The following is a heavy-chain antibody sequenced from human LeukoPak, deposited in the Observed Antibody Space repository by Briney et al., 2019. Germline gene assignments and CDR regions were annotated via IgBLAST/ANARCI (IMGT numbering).Heavy chain of an antibody. D-gene: IGHD3-10*01. Sequence: VASVKVSCKASGYTFTGYYMHWVRQAPGQGLEWMGWINPNSGGTNYAQKFQGRVTMTRDTSISTAYMELSRLRSDDTAVYYCAREFTYYYGSGSVGYWGQGTLVTVSS. CDR3: AREFTYYYGSGSVGY. CDR2: INPNSGGT. V-gene: IGHV1-2*02. J-gene: IGHJ4*02. CDR1: GYTFTGYY.